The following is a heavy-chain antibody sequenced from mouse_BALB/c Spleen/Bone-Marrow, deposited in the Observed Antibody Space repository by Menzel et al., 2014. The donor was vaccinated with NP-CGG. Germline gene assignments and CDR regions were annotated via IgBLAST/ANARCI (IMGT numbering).Heavy chain of an antibody. CDR1: GDSITSGY. V-gene: IGHV3-8*02. CDR2: ISYSGST. J-gene: IGHJ2*01. CDR3: ARYKGYYDHDGDYFDY. D-gene: IGHD2-4*01. Sequence: EVQLQQSGPSLVKPSQTLSLTCSVTGDSITSGYCNWIRKFPGNKLEYMGYISYSGSTYYNPSLKSRISITRDTSKNQYYLQLNSVTIEDTATYYCARYKGYYDHDGDYFDYWGQGTTLTVSS.